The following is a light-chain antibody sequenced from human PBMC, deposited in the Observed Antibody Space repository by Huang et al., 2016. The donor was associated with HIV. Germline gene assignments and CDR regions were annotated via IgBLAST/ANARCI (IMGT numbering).Light chain of an antibody. J-gene: IGKJ1*01. CDR3: LQYNTWPKT. V-gene: IGKV3-15*01. CDR1: QSVSTN. CDR2: AAS. Sequence: ETEMTQSPATLSVSPGESATLSFRASQSVSTNVAWYQQRPGQAPRRLIYAASTRATGIPGRFGGSGSGTKFTLTISSLQSEDFAMYYCLQYNTWPKTFGQGTKVDFK.